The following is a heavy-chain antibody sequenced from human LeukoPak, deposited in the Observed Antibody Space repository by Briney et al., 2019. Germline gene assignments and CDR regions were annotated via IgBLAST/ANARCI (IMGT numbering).Heavy chain of an antibody. V-gene: IGHV1-69*04. D-gene: IGHD5-12*01. Sequence: SVKVSCKASGGTFTSYTFSWVRQAPGHGLEWMGRIFPLLGVANYAQKFQDRVTIFAEKSTSTVYMQLSSLRSEDTAIYYCARDDADSAYAAGDFWGQGTLVTVSS. CDR2: IFPLLGVA. CDR1: GGTFTSYT. CDR3: ARDDADSAYAAGDF. J-gene: IGHJ4*02.